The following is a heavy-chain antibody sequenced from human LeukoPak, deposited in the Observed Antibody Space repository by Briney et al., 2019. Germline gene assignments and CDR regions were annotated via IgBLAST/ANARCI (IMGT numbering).Heavy chain of an antibody. Sequence: SEILSLTCTVAGGSTSSYFWCWIRQPPGKVLEWVGHIYYSGSISYNPSLKRRVTISVDTSKNPFSLKLSSVTAADTAVYYCARQYYYDSHIFDYWGQGTLVTVSS. CDR3: ARQYYYDSHIFDY. CDR1: GGSTSSYF. CDR2: IYYSGSI. J-gene: IGHJ4*02. V-gene: IGHV4-59*08. D-gene: IGHD3-22*01.